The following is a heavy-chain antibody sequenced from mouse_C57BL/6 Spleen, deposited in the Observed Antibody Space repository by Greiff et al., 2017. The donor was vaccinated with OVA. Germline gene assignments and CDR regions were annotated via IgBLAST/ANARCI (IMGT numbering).Heavy chain of an antibody. J-gene: IGHJ1*03. Sequence: VQLQQSGAELVKPGASVKISCKASGYAFSSYWMNWVKQRPGKGLEWIGQIYPGDGDTNYNGKFKGKATLTADKSSSTAYMQLSSLTSEDSAVYFCARRDYYGSSSHWYFDVWGTGTTVTVSS. CDR3: ARRDYYGSSSHWYFDV. D-gene: IGHD1-1*01. CDR1: GYAFSSYW. CDR2: IYPGDGDT. V-gene: IGHV1-80*01.